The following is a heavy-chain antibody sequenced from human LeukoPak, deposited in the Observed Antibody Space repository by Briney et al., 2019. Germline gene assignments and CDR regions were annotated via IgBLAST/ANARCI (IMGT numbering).Heavy chain of an antibody. J-gene: IGHJ4*02. CDR1: GGSISSYY. V-gene: IGHV4-59*12. CDR2: IYYSGST. CDR3: AAYGTIFGVVIDY. D-gene: IGHD3-3*01. Sequence: SETLSLTCSVSGGSISSYYWSWIRQPPGKGLEWIGYIYYSGSTNYNPSLNSRVTISVDTSRNQFSLKLSSVTAADTAVYYCAAYGTIFGVVIDYWGQGTLVTVSS.